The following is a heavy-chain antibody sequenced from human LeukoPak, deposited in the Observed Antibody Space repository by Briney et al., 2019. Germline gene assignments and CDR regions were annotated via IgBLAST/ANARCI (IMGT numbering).Heavy chain of an antibody. Sequence: ASVKVSCKASGYTFTGYYMHWVRQAPGQGLEWMGWINPNSGGTDYAQKFQGGVTLTRDTSISTAYMELTRLRSDDTALYYCARVISSSGWSGAIPDIYDYWGQGTLVTVSS. CDR3: ARVISSSGWSGAIPDIYDY. V-gene: IGHV1-2*02. D-gene: IGHD6-19*01. CDR2: INPNSGGT. CDR1: GYTFTGYY. J-gene: IGHJ4*02.